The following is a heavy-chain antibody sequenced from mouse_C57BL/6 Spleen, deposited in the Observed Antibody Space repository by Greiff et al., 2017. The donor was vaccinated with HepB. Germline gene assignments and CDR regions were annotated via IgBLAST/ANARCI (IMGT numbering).Heavy chain of an antibody. CDR1: GYTFTSYW. J-gene: IGHJ4*01. Sequence: QVQLQQPGAELVKPGASVKLSCKASGYTFTSYWMHWVKQRPGQGLEWIGMIHPNSGSTNYNEKFKSKATLTVDKSSSTAYMQLSSLTSEDSAVYYCAVAIYYYGSSYVAKAMDYWGQGTSVTVSS. D-gene: IGHD1-1*01. V-gene: IGHV1-64*01. CDR3: AVAIYYYGSSYVAKAMDY. CDR2: IHPNSGST.